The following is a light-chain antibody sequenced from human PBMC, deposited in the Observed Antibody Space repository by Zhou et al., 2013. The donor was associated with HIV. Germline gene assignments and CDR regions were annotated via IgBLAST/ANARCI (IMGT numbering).Light chain of an antibody. CDR2: DAS. Sequence: EIVLTQSPASLSLSPGERATLSCRASQSVSSYLAWYQQKPGQAPRLLIYDASTRATGIPARFSGSGSGTDFTLTISRLEPEDFAVYYCQLYGSSPELTFGGGTKVEIK. CDR3: QLYGSSPELT. J-gene: IGKJ4*01. CDR1: QSVSSY. V-gene: IGKV3-20*01.